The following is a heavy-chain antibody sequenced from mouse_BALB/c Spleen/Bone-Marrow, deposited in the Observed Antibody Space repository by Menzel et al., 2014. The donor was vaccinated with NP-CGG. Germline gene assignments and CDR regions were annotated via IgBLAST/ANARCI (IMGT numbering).Heavy chain of an antibody. CDR3: ASRGDFSYAMDY. V-gene: IGHV1-80*01. J-gene: IGHJ4*01. D-gene: IGHD6-2*01. Sequence: VHLQQPGAEMVRPGSSVKISCKASGYAFSNYWMNWVKQRPGQGLEWIGQIYPGDTDIHYNGKFKGKATLTADKSSRTAYIQLSSLTSEDSAVYFCASRGDFSYAMDYWGQGTSGTVAS. CDR2: IYPGDTDI. CDR1: GYAFSNYW.